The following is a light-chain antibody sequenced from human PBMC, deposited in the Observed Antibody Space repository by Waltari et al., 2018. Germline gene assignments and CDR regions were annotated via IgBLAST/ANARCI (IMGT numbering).Light chain of an antibody. J-gene: IGKJ1*01. CDR1: QSVSSSY. CDR3: QEYRSSSGT. Sequence: EIVLTQSPGTLSLSPGERATLSCRASQSVSSSYLAWYQQKPGQAPRLLIYGASSGASGIPDSFSGSGSGTDFTLTISRLEREDFAVYYCQEYRSSSGTFGQGTKVEIK. CDR2: GAS. V-gene: IGKV3-20*01.